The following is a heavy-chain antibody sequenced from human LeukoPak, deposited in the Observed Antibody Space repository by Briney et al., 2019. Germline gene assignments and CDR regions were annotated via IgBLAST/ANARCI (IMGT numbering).Heavy chain of an antibody. CDR1: GGSISSYY. D-gene: IGHD1-20*01. Sequence: SETLSLTCTVSGGSISSYYCSWIRQPPGKGLEWIGYVYNSGTTDYNPSLKSRVTISIDTSKNQFSLKLTAVSAADTAVYFCARDQSRDLITGTTGYYYYGMDVWGRGTTVTVSS. CDR2: VYNSGTT. V-gene: IGHV4-59*01. J-gene: IGHJ6*02. CDR3: ARDQSRDLITGTTGYYYYGMDV.